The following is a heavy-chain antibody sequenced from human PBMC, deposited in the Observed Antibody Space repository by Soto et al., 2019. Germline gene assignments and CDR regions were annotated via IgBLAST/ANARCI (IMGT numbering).Heavy chain of an antibody. CDR3: ARRWMIDNWFDP. D-gene: IGHD2-21*01. Sequence: SETLSLTCTVSGGSISSYYWSWIRQPPGKGLEWIGYIYYSGSTNYNPSLKSRVTISVDTSKNQFSLKLSSVTAADTAVYYCARRWMIDNWFDPWGQGTQVTVSS. V-gene: IGHV4-59*01. J-gene: IGHJ5*02. CDR2: IYYSGST. CDR1: GGSISSYY.